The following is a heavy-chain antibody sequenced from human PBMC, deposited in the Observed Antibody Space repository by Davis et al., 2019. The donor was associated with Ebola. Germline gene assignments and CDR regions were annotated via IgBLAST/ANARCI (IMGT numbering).Heavy chain of an antibody. Sequence: AASVKVSCKASAYPFTDYFLHWVRQAPGQGLEWMGMINPNDGRTIYAQKFQGRVTVTRDTSTTTVYMDLSSLRSEDTAVYFCARLSSTWSSLYGMDVWGQGTTVTVSS. CDR1: AYPFTDYF. CDR2: INPNDGRT. CDR3: ARLSSTWSSLYGMDV. J-gene: IGHJ6*02. V-gene: IGHV1-46*01. D-gene: IGHD6-13*01.